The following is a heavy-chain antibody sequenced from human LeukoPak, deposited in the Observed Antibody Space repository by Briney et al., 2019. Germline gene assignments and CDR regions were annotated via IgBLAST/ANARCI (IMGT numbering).Heavy chain of an antibody. CDR3: ARAGGGYSYDY. CDR1: GGSISSSSYY. V-gene: IGHV4-39*07. Sequence: SETLSLTCTVSGGSISSSSYYWGWIRQPPGKGLEWIGSIYYSGSTYYNPSLKSRVTISVDTSKNQFSLKLSSVAAADTALYYCARAGGGYSYDYWGQGTLVTVSS. CDR2: IYYSGST. J-gene: IGHJ4*02. D-gene: IGHD5-18*01.